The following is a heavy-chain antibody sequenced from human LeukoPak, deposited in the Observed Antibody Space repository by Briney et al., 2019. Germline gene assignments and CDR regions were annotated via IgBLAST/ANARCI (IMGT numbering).Heavy chain of an antibody. CDR1: GFTFSSCT. D-gene: IGHD1-26*01. Sequence: GGSLILSCAASGFTFSSCTMNWVRQAPGEGLNLVSSINSSSSYIYYADSVKGRFTISRDNAKISLYLQMNSLRAEDTAVYYCARDPGNSGAFDIWGQGTMVTVSS. J-gene: IGHJ3*02. V-gene: IGHV3-21*01. CDR2: INSSSSYI. CDR3: ARDPGNSGAFDI.